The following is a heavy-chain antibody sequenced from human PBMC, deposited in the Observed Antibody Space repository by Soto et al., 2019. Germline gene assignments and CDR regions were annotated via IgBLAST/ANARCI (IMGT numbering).Heavy chain of an antibody. CDR2: IIPIFGTA. CDR3: ASTLSGSSWLRQAYYFDY. V-gene: IGHV1-69*01. Sequence: QVQLVQSGAEVKKPGSSVKVSCKASGGTFSSYAISWVRQAPGQGLEWMGGIIPIFGTANYAQKFQGRVTITEDESTRTAYMELSSLSSEYTAVYYCASTLSGSSWLRQAYYFDYWGQGTLVTVSS. CDR1: GGTFSSYA. J-gene: IGHJ4*02. D-gene: IGHD6-13*01.